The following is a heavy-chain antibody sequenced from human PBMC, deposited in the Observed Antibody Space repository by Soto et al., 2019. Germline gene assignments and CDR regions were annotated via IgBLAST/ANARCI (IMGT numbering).Heavy chain of an antibody. CDR3: ARHGYCSGGSCYWGYYYYYGMDV. J-gene: IGHJ6*02. Sequence: SETLSLTCTVSGGSISSSSYYWGWIRQPPGKGLEWIGSIYYSGSTYYNPSLKSRVTISVDTSKNQFSLKLSSVTAADTAVYYCARHGYCSGGSCYWGYYYYYGMDVWGQGTTVTVS. V-gene: IGHV4-39*01. CDR2: IYYSGST. D-gene: IGHD2-15*01. CDR1: GGSISSSSYY.